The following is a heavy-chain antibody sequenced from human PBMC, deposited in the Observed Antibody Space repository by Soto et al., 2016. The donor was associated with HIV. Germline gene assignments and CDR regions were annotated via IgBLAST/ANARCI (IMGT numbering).Heavy chain of an antibody. CDR1: GFTLTDYS. D-gene: IGHD6-13*01. J-gene: IGHJ6*01. CDR2: IIYRDSDT. V-gene: IGHV3-11*05. CDR3: ARDPPPTYGSRYGMDV. Sequence: VQLVESGGGLVKPGGSLTPSCAASGFTLTDYSMNWIRQAPGKGLEWISSIIYRDSDTYYLGSVKGRFIISRDSAKNSVSLQMNSLRAEDTAVYYCARDPPPTYGSRYGMDVWGPRDHGHRLL.